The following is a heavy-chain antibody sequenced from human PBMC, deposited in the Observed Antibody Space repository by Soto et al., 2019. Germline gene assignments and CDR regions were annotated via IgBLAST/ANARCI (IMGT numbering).Heavy chain of an antibody. CDR2: INPNSGGT. J-gene: IGHJ4*02. CDR3: ARGISGWYHFDS. V-gene: IGHV1-2*02. Sequence: DSVKVSCKASGYTFTGYYLHWGRQAPGQGLEWMGWINPNSGGTNYAQKFQGRVTMTRDTSISTAHMELSRLISDDTAVYFCARGISGWYHFDSWGQGTLVTVSS. D-gene: IGHD6-19*01. CDR1: GYTFTGYY.